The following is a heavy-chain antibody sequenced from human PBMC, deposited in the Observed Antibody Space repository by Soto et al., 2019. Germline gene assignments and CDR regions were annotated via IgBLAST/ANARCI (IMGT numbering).Heavy chain of an antibody. J-gene: IGHJ4*02. D-gene: IGHD3-22*01. CDR1: GGSISSGDYY. V-gene: IGHV4-30-4*01. CDR2: IYYSGST. Sequence: SETLSLTCTVSGGSISSGDYYWSWIRQPPGKGLEWIGYIYYSGSTYYNPSLKSRVTISVDTSKNQFSLKLSSVTAADTAVYYCAREEPTYDSSGYYIDYWGQGTLVNAPQ. CDR3: AREEPTYDSSGYYIDY.